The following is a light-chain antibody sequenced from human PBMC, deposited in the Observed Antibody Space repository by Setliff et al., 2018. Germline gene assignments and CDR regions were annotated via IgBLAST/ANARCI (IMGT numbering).Light chain of an antibody. V-gene: IGLV2-14*01. Sequence: QSALAQPASVSGSPGQSITISCTGTSSDVGDYKYVSWYQQLPGKAPKLIIFEVSNRPSGIPNRFSGSKSGNTASLSISGLQAEDEADYYCSPYTSLSTRVFGTGTKVTVL. J-gene: IGLJ1*01. CDR1: SSDVGDYKY. CDR2: EVS. CDR3: SPYTSLSTRV.